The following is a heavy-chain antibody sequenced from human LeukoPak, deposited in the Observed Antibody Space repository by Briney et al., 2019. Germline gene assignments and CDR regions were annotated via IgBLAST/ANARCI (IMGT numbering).Heavy chain of an antibody. D-gene: IGHD6-13*01. J-gene: IGHJ4*02. CDR2: NNSDGSST. Sequence: GGSLRLSCAASGFTFSSYWMHWVRQAPGKGLVWVSRNNSDGSSTSYADSVTGRFTISRDNAKNTLYLQMNSLRAEDTAVYYCARGGSAYSSSWSTFDYWGQGTLVTVSS. V-gene: IGHV3-74*01. CDR3: ARGGSAYSSSWSTFDY. CDR1: GFTFSSYW.